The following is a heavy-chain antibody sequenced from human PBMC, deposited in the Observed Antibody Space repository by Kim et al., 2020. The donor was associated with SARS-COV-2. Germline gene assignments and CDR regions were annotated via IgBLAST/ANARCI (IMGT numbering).Heavy chain of an antibody. V-gene: IGHV4-39*01. Sequence: TYCNPALRSRVTMSMDTSRNHFSLQLTSVTASDTAVYYCARQPEANWFDPWGQGSLVTVSS. J-gene: IGHJ5*02. CDR3: ARQPEANWFDP. CDR2: T.